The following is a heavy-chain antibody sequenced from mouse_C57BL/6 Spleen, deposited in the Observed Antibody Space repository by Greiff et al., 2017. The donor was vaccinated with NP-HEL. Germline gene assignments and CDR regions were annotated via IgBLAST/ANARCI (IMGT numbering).Heavy chain of an antibody. V-gene: IGHV1-53*01. Sequence: QVQLQQPGTELVKPGASVKLSCKASGYTFTSYWMHWVKQRPGQGLEWIGNINPSNGGTNYNEKFKSKATLTVDKSSSTAYMQLSSLTSEDSAVYYGAREANYYGGDWYFDDWGKGTTVTVSS. J-gene: IGHJ1*03. CDR3: AREANYYGGDWYFDD. D-gene: IGHD1-1*02. CDR1: GYTFTSYW. CDR2: INPSNGGT.